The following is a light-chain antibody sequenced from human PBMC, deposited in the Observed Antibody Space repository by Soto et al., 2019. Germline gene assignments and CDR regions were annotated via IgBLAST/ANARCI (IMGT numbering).Light chain of an antibody. V-gene: IGKV3-20*01. J-gene: IGKJ2*01. CDR1: QSVSSSY. CDR3: HQYGSSPPYT. Sequence: EIVLTQSPGTLSLSPGERATLSCRASQSVSSSYLAWYQQKPGQAPRLLIYAASIRATGVPDRFSGSGSATDFTLTISRLEPEDSAVYFCHQYGSSPPYTFGQGTKLEIK. CDR2: AAS.